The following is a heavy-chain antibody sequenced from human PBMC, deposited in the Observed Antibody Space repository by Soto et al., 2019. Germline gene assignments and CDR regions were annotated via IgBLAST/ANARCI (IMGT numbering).Heavy chain of an antibody. CDR3: ARGGHVVVVTAAFDY. V-gene: IGHV1-46*03. J-gene: IGHJ4*02. CDR2: INPSGGHT. D-gene: IGHD2-21*02. Sequence: ASVKASCKASGNTFSNYYIHWVRQAPGQGLEWMGTINPSGGHTTYAQKFLGRVTMTRDTSTSTLYMELTGLRSEDTAVYYCARGGHVVVVTAAFDYWGQGTLVTVSS. CDR1: GNTFSNYY.